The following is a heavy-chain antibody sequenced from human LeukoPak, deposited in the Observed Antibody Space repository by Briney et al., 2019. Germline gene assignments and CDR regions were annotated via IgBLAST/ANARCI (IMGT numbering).Heavy chain of an antibody. V-gene: IGHV3-66*01. J-gene: IGHJ4*02. CDR2: IYSGGST. Sequence: GGSLRLSCAASGFTFSSYWMSWVRQAPGKGLECISVIYSGGSTDYADSVKGRFTISRDNAKNTLYLQMNSLRAEDTAVYYCATNGNFYDYVWGSYRYNGYWGQGTLVTVSS. CDR3: ATNGNFYDYVWGSYRYNGY. CDR1: GFTFSSYW. D-gene: IGHD3-16*02.